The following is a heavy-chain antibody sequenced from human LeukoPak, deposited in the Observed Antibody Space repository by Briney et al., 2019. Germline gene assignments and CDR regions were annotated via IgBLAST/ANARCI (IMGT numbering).Heavy chain of an antibody. CDR2: ISANSVKT. D-gene: IGHD4-17*01. Sequence: GGSLGLSCATSGFTFNNYAMSWVRQAPGKGLEWVSLISANSVKTLHADSVKGRFFISRDNSRNTLFLQMDSLRAEDTAVYYCAKFMMTAVTSGFGSWGQGTLVSVSS. CDR3: AKFMMTAVTSGFGS. J-gene: IGHJ4*02. V-gene: IGHV3-23*01. CDR1: GFTFNNYA.